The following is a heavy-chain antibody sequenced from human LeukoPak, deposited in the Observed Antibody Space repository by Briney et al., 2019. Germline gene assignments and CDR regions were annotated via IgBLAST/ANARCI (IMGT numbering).Heavy chain of an antibody. CDR3: ARHSGYSSSQPFDY. CDR2: IYYSGSA. V-gene: IGHV4-39*01. D-gene: IGHD6-13*01. J-gene: IGHJ4*02. Sequence: MPSETLSLTCTVSGGSISSSSYYWGWIRQPPGKGLERIGSIYYSGSASYNPSLKSRVTISVDRSKNQFSLTLSSVTAADTAVYYCARHSGYSSSQPFDYWGQGTLVTVSS. CDR1: GGSISSSSYY.